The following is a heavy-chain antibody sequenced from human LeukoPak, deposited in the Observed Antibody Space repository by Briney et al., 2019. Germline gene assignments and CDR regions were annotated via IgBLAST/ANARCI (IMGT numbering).Heavy chain of an antibody. CDR3: ARETPDSSGYYKSSRFDY. V-gene: IGHV1-2*04. CDR2: INPNSGGT. D-gene: IGHD3-22*01. Sequence: GASVTVSCTASGYTFTGYYMHWVRQAPGQGLEWMGWINPNSGGTNYAQKFQGWVTMTRDTSISTAYMELSRLRSDDTAVYYCARETPDSSGYYKSSRFDYWGQGTLVTVSS. CDR1: GYTFTGYY. J-gene: IGHJ4*02.